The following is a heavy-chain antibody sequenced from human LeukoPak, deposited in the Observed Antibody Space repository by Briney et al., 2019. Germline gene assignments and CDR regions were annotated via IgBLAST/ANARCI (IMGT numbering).Heavy chain of an antibody. CDR1: GFTFSSYS. CDR3: ARVQSYCGGDCYPNDAFDI. Sequence: GGSLRLSCAASGFTFSSYSMNWVRQAPGKGLEWVSSISSSSSYIYYADSVKGRFTISRDNAKNSLYLQMNSLRAEDAAVYYCARVQSYCGGDCYPNDAFDIWGQGTMVTVSS. V-gene: IGHV3-21*01. D-gene: IGHD2-21*01. CDR2: ISSSSSYI. J-gene: IGHJ3*02.